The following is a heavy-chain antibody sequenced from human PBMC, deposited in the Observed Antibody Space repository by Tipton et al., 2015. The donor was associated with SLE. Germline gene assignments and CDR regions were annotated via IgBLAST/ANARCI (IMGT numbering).Heavy chain of an antibody. CDR2: IYYSGGT. Sequence: TLSLTCTVSGGSISSSSYYWGWIRQPPGKGLEWIGYIYYSGGTNYNPSLKSRVTISVDTSKNQFSLKLSSVTAADTAVYYCARAREQQLPHFDYWGQGTLVTVSS. CDR1: GGSISSSSYY. CDR3: ARAREQQLPHFDY. V-gene: IGHV4-61*05. D-gene: IGHD6-13*01. J-gene: IGHJ4*02.